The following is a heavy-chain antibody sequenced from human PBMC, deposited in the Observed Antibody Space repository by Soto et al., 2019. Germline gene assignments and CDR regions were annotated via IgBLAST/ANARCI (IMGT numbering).Heavy chain of an antibody. CDR1: GFSLTTSGVG. CDR3: AHRILRTVFGLVTTTAIYFDF. V-gene: IGHV2-5*02. D-gene: IGHD3-3*01. Sequence: QITLNESGPTVVKPAETLTLTCTFYGFSLTTSGVGVGWIRQSPGKAPEWLALIYWDDDKRYSASLKSRLTITKDPSKNQVVLTMASVDTADPATYYCAHRILRTVFGLVTTTAIYFDFWGQGTPVVVSS. J-gene: IGHJ4*02. CDR2: IYWDDDK.